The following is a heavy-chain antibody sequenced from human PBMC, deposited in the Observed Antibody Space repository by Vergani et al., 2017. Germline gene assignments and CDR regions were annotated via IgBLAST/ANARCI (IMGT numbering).Heavy chain of an antibody. CDR3: ARDRDLYCRSTTSCHYFDL. J-gene: IGHJ4*01. CDR2: VYYTGST. D-gene: IGHD2/OR15-2a*01. V-gene: IGHV4-59*01. Sequence: QVQLQESGPGLVKPSETLSLTCTVSGAAIKDFYWSWFRQPPGKGLEWIGYVYYTGSTTYNPSLKSRVTISVDTSNNQFSLRMTSLTAADTAIYYCARDRDLYCRSTTSCHYFDLWGHGILVTVSS. CDR1: GAAIKDFY.